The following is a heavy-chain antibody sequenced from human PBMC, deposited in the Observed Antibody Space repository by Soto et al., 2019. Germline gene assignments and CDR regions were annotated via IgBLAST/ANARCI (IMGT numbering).Heavy chain of an antibody. J-gene: IGHJ3*01. V-gene: IGHV3-74*01. D-gene: IGHD7-27*01. CDR1: GFTFSYYW. CDR2: IHSDGSST. Sequence: EVQLLESGGGLVQPGESLRLSCAASGFTFSYYWMHWVRQAPGMGLVWVSRIHSDGSSTTYADSVKGRFTISRDNARNTLCLKMNSRRAEDTAGYYCASGDRGAFDLWGQGTVLTVSS. CDR3: ASGDRGAFDL.